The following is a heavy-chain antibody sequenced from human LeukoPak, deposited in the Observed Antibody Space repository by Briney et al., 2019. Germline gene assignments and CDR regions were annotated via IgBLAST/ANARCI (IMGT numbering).Heavy chain of an antibody. CDR1: GYTFTGYY. CDR2: INPNSGGT. Sequence: ASVKVSCKASGYTFTGYYMHWVRQAPGQGLEWMGRINPNSGGTNYAQKFQGRVTMTRDTSISTAYMELSRLRSDDTAVYYCARGRNYDFWSGYYSSVEVSNWFDPWGQGTLVTVSS. V-gene: IGHV1-2*06. J-gene: IGHJ5*02. D-gene: IGHD3-3*01. CDR3: ARGRNYDFWSGYYSSVEVSNWFDP.